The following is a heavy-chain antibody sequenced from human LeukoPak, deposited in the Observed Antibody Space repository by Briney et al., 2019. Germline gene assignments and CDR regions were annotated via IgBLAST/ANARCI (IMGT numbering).Heavy chain of an antibody. V-gene: IGHV3-48*01. CDR2: ISSSSSTI. CDR1: GFTFSSYS. CDR3: ARDGEWLVYYDY. Sequence: QPGGSLRLSCAASGFTFSSYSMYRVRPAPGKGLGWGSYISSSSSTIYYADSVKGRFTISRDNAKNSLYLQMNSLRAEDTAVYYCARDGEWLVYYDYWGQGTLVTVSS. D-gene: IGHD6-19*01. J-gene: IGHJ4*02.